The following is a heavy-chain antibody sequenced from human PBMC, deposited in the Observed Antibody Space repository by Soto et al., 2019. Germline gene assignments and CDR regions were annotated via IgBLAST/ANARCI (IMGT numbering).Heavy chain of an antibody. Sequence: EVQPVESGGGSVQHGGSLKLSCAASGFIFSGSAVHWVRQASGEGLEWVGRILSKAGNYATAYPASMKGRFTISRDDSENTAFLQMNSLKTEDTAVYYCIRGGSPYYYDYWGQGTLVAVSS. J-gene: IGHJ4*02. CDR1: GFIFSGSA. CDR3: IRGGSPYYYDY. V-gene: IGHV3-73*01. CDR2: ILSKAGNYAT.